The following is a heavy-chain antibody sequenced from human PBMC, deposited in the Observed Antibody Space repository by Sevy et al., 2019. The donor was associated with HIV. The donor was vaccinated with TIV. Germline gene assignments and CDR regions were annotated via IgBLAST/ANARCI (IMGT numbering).Heavy chain of an antibody. D-gene: IGHD6-19*01. CDR3: AKMQFSSGWTNDAFDI. CDR2: ISWNSGSI. Sequence: GGCLRLSCAASGFTFDDYAMHWVRQAPGKGLEWVSGISWNSGSIGYADSVKDRFTISRDNAKNSLYLQMNSLRAEDTTLYTSAKMQFSSGWTNDAFDIWGQGTMVTVSS. V-gene: IGHV3-9*01. CDR1: GFTFDDYA. J-gene: IGHJ3*02.